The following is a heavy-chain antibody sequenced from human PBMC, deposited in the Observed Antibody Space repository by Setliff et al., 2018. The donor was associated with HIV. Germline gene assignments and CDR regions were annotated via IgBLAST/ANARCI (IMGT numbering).Heavy chain of an antibody. J-gene: IGHJ4*02. V-gene: IGHV3-30*04. CDR1: GFIFSSYA. CDR2: ISYDGSNK. CDR3: AREGYYDSRYYFDY. Sequence: PGGSLRLSCAASGFIFSSYAMHWVRQAPGKGLEWVAVISYDGSNKYYADSVKGRFTISRDNSKNTLYLQMNSLRAEDTAVYYCAREGYYDSRYYFDYWGQGTLVTVSS. D-gene: IGHD3-22*01.